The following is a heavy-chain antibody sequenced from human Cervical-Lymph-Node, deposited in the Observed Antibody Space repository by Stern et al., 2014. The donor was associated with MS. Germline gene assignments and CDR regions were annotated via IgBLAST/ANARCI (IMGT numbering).Heavy chain of an antibody. CDR2: ISGNGGST. J-gene: IGHJ4*02. D-gene: IGHD4-17*01. V-gene: IGHV3-23*04. CDR1: GFTFSSYA. CDR3: AKATVTSLSDY. Sequence: EVQLVESGGGLVQPGGSLRLSCAASGFTFSSYAMSWVRQAPGKGLEWISGISGNGGSTYYADSVKGRVTITRDNSKNTLYLQMNSLRAEDTAVYYCAKATVTSLSDYWGQGTLVTVSS.